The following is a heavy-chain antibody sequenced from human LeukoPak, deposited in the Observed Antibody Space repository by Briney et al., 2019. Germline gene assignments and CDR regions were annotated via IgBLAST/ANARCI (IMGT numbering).Heavy chain of an antibody. CDR2: IYYSGST. Sequence: PSETLSLTCTVSGGSISSYYWSWIRQPPGKGLEWIGYIYYSGSTNYNPSLKSRVTISVDTSKNQFSLKLSSVTAADTAVYYCARKLRGYSYVDYWGQGTLVTVSS. CDR3: ARKLRGYSYVDY. J-gene: IGHJ4*02. CDR1: GGSISSYY. V-gene: IGHV4-59*01. D-gene: IGHD5-18*01.